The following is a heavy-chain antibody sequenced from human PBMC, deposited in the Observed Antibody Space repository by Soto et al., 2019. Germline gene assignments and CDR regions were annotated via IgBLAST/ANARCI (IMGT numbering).Heavy chain of an antibody. J-gene: IGHJ5*02. CDR3: ARTTYYYGSGSPNWFDP. CDR1: GGSFSGYY. CDR2: INHSGST. D-gene: IGHD3-10*01. Sequence: SETLSLTCAVYGGSFSGYYWSWIRQPPGKGLEWIGEINHSGSTNYNPSLKSRVTISVDTSKNQFSLKLSSVTAADTAVYYCARTTYYYGSGSPNWFDPWGQGTLVTVS. V-gene: IGHV4-34*01.